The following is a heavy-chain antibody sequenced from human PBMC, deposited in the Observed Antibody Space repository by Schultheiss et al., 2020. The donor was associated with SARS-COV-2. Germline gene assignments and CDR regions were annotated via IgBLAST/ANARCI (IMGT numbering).Heavy chain of an antibody. V-gene: IGHV3-33*08. CDR3: ARDGVGYSGSYLPLRY. D-gene: IGHD1-26*01. CDR2: IWYDGSNK. CDR1: GFTFSDYY. J-gene: IGHJ4*02. Sequence: GGSLRLSCAASGFTFSDYYMSWIRQAPGKGLEWVAVIWYDGSNKYYADSVKGRFTISRDNSKNTLYLQMNSLRAEDTAVYYCARDGVGYSGSYLPLRYWGQGTLVTVSS.